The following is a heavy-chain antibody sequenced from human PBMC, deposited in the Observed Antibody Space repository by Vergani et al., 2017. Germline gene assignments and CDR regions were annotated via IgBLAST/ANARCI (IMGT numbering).Heavy chain of an antibody. V-gene: IGHV3-30*02. CDR3: ANLLTTPSY. Sequence: QVQLVESGGGVVQPGGSLRLSCAASGFTFSSYGMHWVRQAPGKGLEWVAFIRFDGSNKYYADSVKGRFTISRDNAKNSLYLQMNSLRAEDTAVYYCANLLTTPSYWGQGTLVTVSS. J-gene: IGHJ4*02. CDR1: GFTFSSYG. D-gene: IGHD4-11*01. CDR2: IRFDGSNK.